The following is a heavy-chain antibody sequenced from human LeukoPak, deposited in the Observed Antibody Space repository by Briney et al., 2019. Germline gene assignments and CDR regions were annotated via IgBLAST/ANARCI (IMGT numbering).Heavy chain of an antibody. CDR2: ISSSSSYI. Sequence: PGGSLRLSCAASGFTFSSYSMNWVRQAPGKGLEWVSSISSSSSYIYYADSVKGRFTISRDNAKNSLYLQMNSLRAEDTAVYYCARDGWIGVSPGYYFDYWGQGTLVTVSS. CDR3: ARDGWIGVSPGYYFDY. D-gene: IGHD3-3*01. CDR1: GFTFSSYS. J-gene: IGHJ4*02. V-gene: IGHV3-21*01.